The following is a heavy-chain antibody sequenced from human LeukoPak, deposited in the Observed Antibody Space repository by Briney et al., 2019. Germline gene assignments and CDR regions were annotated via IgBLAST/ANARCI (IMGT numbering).Heavy chain of an antibody. V-gene: IGHV1-2*02. D-gene: IGHD3-10*01. CDR2: INPNSGGT. CDR1: GYTFTGYY. Sequence: ASVKVSRKASGYTFTGYYMHWVRRAPGQGLEWMGWINPNSGGTNYAQKFQGRVTMTRDTSISTAYMELSRLRSDDTAVYYCARDHVAMVRGVIAFWGQGTLVTVSS. CDR3: ARDHVAMVRGVIAF. J-gene: IGHJ4*02.